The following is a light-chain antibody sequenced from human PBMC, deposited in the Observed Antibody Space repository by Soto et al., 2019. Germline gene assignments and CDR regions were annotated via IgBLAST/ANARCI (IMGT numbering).Light chain of an antibody. CDR2: AAS. CDR3: QRSYSSLT. Sequence: DIQMTQSPSSLSASVGDRVTLTCRASQSISSYLNWYQQKPGKAPELLIHAASTLHSGVPSRFSGGGSGTYFTLTISSLQPEDFATYFCQRSYSSLTFGQGTRLEIK. V-gene: IGKV1-39*01. J-gene: IGKJ5*01. CDR1: QSISSY.